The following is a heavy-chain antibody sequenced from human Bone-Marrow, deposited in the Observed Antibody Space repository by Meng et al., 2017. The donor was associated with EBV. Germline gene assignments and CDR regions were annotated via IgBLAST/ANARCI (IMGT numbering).Heavy chain of an antibody. CDR2: IIPSYGTT. CDR1: GDTFGYYT. Sequence: QGQLVQPGAEVKKPGSSGKVSCKVSGDTFGYYTISWVRQAPGQGPEWMGGIIPSYGTTSYAQKFQGRVTISADESTTTAYMELRSLTLDDTAVYYCARESPDRSTDPWGQGTLVTVSS. CDR3: ARESPDRSTDP. J-gene: IGHJ5*02. V-gene: IGHV1-69*01.